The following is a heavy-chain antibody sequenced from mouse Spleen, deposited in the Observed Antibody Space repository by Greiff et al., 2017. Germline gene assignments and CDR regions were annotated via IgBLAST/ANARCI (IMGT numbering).Heavy chain of an antibody. D-gene: IGHD3-1*01. CDR1: GYTFTDYY. V-gene: IGHV1-76*01. CDR3: ARSGPYWYFDV. CDR2: IYPGSGNT. Sequence: VQLQESGAELVRPGASVKLSCKASGYTFTDYYINWVKQRPGQGLEWIARIYPGSGNTYYNEKFKGKATLTAEKSSSTAYMQLSSLTSEDSAVYFCARSGPYWYFDVWGAGTTVTVSS. J-gene: IGHJ1*01.